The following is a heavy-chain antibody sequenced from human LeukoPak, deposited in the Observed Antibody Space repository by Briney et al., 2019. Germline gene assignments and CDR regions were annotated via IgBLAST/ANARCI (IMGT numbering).Heavy chain of an antibody. CDR2: IYPGDSDT. CDR1: GYSFTSYW. V-gene: IGHV5-51*01. D-gene: IGHD6-13*01. Sequence: LGESLKISCKGSGYSFTSYWIGWLRQMPGKGLEWMGIIYPGDSDTRYSPSSQGQVTISADKSISTAYLQWSSLKASDTAMYYCASSHYSSSWYNFDYWGQGTLVTVSS. J-gene: IGHJ4*02. CDR3: ASSHYSSSWYNFDY.